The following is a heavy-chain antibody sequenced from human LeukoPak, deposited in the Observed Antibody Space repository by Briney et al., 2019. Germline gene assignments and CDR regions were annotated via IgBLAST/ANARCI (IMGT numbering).Heavy chain of an antibody. CDR3: ARGDDFWSGYPYDYYYYGMDV. D-gene: IGHD3-3*01. J-gene: IGHJ6*02. Sequence: GGSLRLSCAASGFTFSSYWMSWVRQAPGKGLEWVANIKQDGSEKYYVDSVKGRFTISKDNAKNSLYLQMNSLRAEDTAVYYCARGDDFWSGYPYDYYYYGMDVWGQGTTVTVSS. CDR1: GFTFSSYW. CDR2: IKQDGSEK. V-gene: IGHV3-7*01.